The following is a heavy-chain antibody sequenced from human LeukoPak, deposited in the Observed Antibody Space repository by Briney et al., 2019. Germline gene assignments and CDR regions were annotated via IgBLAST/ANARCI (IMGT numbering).Heavy chain of an antibody. Sequence: GGSLRLSCAVSGFTFSSYAMSWVRQAPGKGLEWVSTITGSGSGTYYADSVEGRFTISRDNSKNTLYLQLNSLRAADTAVYYCAKALGSSWWKDYYSDYWGQGTLVAVSS. CDR3: AKALGSSWWKDYYSDY. CDR2: ITGSGSGT. D-gene: IGHD6-13*01. J-gene: IGHJ4*02. CDR1: GFTFSSYA. V-gene: IGHV3-23*01.